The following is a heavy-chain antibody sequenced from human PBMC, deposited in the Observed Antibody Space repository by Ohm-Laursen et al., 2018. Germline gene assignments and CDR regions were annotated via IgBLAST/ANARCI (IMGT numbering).Heavy chain of an antibody. V-gene: IGHV3-11*01. CDR3: APKGGVGVRRGWWFDS. Sequence: SLRLSCTASGFTFSDYYMSWIRQAPGKGLEWVSYISSSGSTIYYADSVKGRFTISRDNSKDTPYLQMNNLRADDSAVYYCAPKGGVGVRRGWWFDSWGQGTLVTVSS. D-gene: IGHD3-10*01. CDR2: ISSSGSTI. J-gene: IGHJ5*01. CDR1: GFTFSDYY.